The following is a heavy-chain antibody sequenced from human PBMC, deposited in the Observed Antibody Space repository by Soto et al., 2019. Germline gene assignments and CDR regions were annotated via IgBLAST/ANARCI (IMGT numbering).Heavy chain of an antibody. CDR1: GYTFTSYA. CDR2: INAGNGNT. V-gene: IGHV1-3*01. Sequence: ASVKVSCKASGYTFTSYAMHWVRQAPGQRLEWMGWINAGNGNTKYSQKFQGRVTITRDTSTSTAYMELSSLRSEDTAVYYCARGRGYSYDPLDYWGQGTLVTVSS. D-gene: IGHD5-18*01. CDR3: ARGRGYSYDPLDY. J-gene: IGHJ4*02.